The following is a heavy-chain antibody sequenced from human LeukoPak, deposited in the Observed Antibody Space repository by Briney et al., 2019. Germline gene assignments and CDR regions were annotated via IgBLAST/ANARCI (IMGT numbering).Heavy chain of an antibody. V-gene: IGHV3-30*18. J-gene: IGHJ6*02. CDR3: AKDISRYCSRTSWGGGRCRGAHLGYYYGMDV. CDR2: IPYDGFNP. Sequence: GGSLRLSCAASGLTFSNYGMHWVRQAPGKGLEWVAVIPYDGFNPYYADSVKGRLTISRDNSKNSLYLQVNSLRTEDTALYYCAKDISRYCSRTSWGGGRCRGAHLGYYYGMDVWGQGTTVTVSS. D-gene: IGHD2-2*01. CDR1: GLTFSNYG.